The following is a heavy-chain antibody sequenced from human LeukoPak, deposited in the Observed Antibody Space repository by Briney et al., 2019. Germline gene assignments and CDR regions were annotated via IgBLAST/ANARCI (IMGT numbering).Heavy chain of an antibody. V-gene: IGHV4-4*02. CDR1: GGSISSSNW. J-gene: IGHJ3*02. D-gene: IGHD6-13*01. CDR2: IYHSGST. CDR3: ARGDLGSSWYGDAFDI. Sequence: SGTLSLTWAVSGGSISSSNWWSWVRQPPGKGLEWIGEIYHSGSTNYNPSLKSRVTISVDKSKNQFSLKLSSVTAADTAVYYCARGDLGSSWYGDAFDIWGQGTMVTVSS.